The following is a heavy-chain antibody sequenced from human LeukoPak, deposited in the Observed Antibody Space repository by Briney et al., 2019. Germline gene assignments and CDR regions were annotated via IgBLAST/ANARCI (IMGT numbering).Heavy chain of an antibody. CDR2: TYYRSKWFN. D-gene: IGHD6-19*01. Sequence: SQALSLTCAISGDSVSRNSAAWNWIRQSPSRGLEWLGRTYYRSKWFNDYAVSVKSRITINSDTSKNQFSLQLNSVTPEDTAVYYCARGAVAHFDYWGQGTLVTVSS. CDR3: ARGAVAHFDY. CDR1: GDSVSRNSAA. J-gene: IGHJ4*02. V-gene: IGHV6-1*01.